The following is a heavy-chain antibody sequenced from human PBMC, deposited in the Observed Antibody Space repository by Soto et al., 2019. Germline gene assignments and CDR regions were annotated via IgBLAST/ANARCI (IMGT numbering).Heavy chain of an antibody. V-gene: IGHV3-23*01. CDR2: ISGSGGST. CDR3: AKVGNGYNLYYFDY. Sequence: GGSLRLSCAASGFTFSSYAMSWVRQAPGKGLEWVSAISGSGGSTYNAESVKGRFTISRDNSKNTLYLQMNSLRAEYTAVYYCAKVGNGYNLYYFDYWGQGTLVTVSS. J-gene: IGHJ4*02. D-gene: IGHD5-12*01. CDR1: GFTFSSYA.